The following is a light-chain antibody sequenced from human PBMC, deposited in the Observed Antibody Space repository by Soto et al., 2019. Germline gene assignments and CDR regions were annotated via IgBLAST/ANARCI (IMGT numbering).Light chain of an antibody. Sequence: EIVLTQSPDTLSLSPGERATLSCRASQSVSSYLAWYQQKPGQAPRLLIYEASNRATGIPPRFSGSGSGTDFTLTISSLEPEDFAVYSCQQRSNWPLTFGGGTKVEVK. J-gene: IGKJ4*01. CDR2: EAS. CDR3: QQRSNWPLT. CDR1: QSVSSY. V-gene: IGKV3-11*01.